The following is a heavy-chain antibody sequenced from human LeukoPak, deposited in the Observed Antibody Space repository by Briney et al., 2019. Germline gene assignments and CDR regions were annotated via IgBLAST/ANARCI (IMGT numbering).Heavy chain of an antibody. Sequence: PGGSLRLSCAASGFTFSNYAMHWVRQAPGKGLEWVAVISYDGSNKYYADSVKGRFIISRDNSKNTLYLQMNSLRAEDTAVYYCAKASRKWELLLGWFDPWGQGTLVTVSS. V-gene: IGHV3-30-3*01. J-gene: IGHJ5*02. CDR1: GFTFSNYA. D-gene: IGHD1-26*01. CDR2: ISYDGSNK. CDR3: AKASRKWELLLGWFDP.